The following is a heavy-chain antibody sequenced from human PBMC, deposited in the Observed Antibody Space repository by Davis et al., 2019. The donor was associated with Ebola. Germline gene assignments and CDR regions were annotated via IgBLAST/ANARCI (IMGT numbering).Heavy chain of an antibody. V-gene: IGHV1-69*06. CDR2: IIPIFGTA. J-gene: IGHJ4*02. CDR1: GYTFTGYY. CDR3: ARAAIRELFDVVYYFDY. Sequence: AASVKVSCKASGYTFTGYYMHWVRQAPGQGLEWMGGIIPIFGTANYAQKFQGRVTITADKSTSTAYMELSSLRSEDTAVYYCARAAIRELFDVVYYFDYWGQGTLVTVSS. D-gene: IGHD3-10*01.